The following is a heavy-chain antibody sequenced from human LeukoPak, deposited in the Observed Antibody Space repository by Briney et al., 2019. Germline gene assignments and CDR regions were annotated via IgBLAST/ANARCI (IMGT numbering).Heavy chain of an antibody. D-gene: IGHD6-19*01. CDR1: GGSFSGYY. Sequence: SETLSLTCAVYGGSFSGYYWSWIRQPPGKGLEWIGEINHSGSTNYNPSLKSRVTISVDTSKNQFSLKLSSVTAADTAVYYCARVRQWLVLISSVHYFDYWGQGTLVTVSS. J-gene: IGHJ4*02. CDR3: ARVRQWLVLISSVHYFDY. CDR2: INHSGST. V-gene: IGHV4-34*01.